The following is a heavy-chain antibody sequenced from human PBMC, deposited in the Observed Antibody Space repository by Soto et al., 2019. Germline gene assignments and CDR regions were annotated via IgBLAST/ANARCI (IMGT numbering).Heavy chain of an antibody. D-gene: IGHD1-1*01. CDR3: ARVKSTSYGMDV. CDR1: GFTFNNYW. CDR2: IKQDGSEK. Sequence: GGSLRLSCADSGFTFNNYWMSWVRQAPGKGLEWVANIKQDGSEKYYVDSVKGRFTISRDNAKKSLYLQMNSLRAEDTAVYYCARVKSTSYGMDVWGQGTTVTVSS. V-gene: IGHV3-7*05. J-gene: IGHJ6*02.